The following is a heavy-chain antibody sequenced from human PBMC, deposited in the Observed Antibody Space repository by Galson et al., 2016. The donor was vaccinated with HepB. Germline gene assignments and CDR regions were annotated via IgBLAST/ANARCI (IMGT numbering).Heavy chain of an antibody. Sequence: SLRLSCAASGLTVNSWWVTWVRQAPGKGLEWVANINPDGSEKNYVDSVKGRFAISRDNAKNSLFLQMNSLRAEDTAVYYCARARGPNYWGQGTLVTVSS. CDR3: ARARGPNY. V-gene: IGHV3-7*01. J-gene: IGHJ4*02. CDR1: GLTVNSWW. CDR2: INPDGSEK.